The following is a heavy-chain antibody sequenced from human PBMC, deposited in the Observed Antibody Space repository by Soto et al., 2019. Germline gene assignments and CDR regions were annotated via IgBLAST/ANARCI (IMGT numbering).Heavy chain of an antibody. J-gene: IGHJ6*02. Sequence: QVQLVQSGAEVTKPGSSVKVSCKASGGTFSSYAINWVRQAPGQGLEWMGGIIPTFGTADYAQKFQGRGTITEDESTSTAYMELRSLRSEDTAVYYCASRITGSPNDDDGMDVWGQGTTVTFSS. CDR1: GGTFSSYA. V-gene: IGHV1-69*12. CDR3: ASRITGSPNDDDGMDV. D-gene: IGHD1-20*01. CDR2: IIPTFGTA.